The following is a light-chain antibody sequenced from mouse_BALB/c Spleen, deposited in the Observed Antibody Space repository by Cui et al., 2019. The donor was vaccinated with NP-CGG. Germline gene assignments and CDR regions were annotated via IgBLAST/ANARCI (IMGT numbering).Light chain of an antibody. Sequence: HAVVTYESALTTSPGETVTLTCRSSTGAVTTNNYANWVQEKPDHLFTGLIGGTNNRAPGVPARFSGSLIGDKAALTNAGAQTEDEAIYFCALWYSNHWVFGGGTKLTVL. CDR2: GTN. CDR1: TGAVTTNNY. J-gene: IGLJ1*01. CDR3: ALWYSNHWV. V-gene: IGLV1*01.